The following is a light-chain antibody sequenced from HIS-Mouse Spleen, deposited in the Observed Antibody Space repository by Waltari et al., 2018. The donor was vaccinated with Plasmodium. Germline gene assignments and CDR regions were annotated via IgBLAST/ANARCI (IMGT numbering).Light chain of an antibody. V-gene: IGLV2-8*01. CDR1: SRAVGGYTS. CDR2: EVS. CDR3: SSYAGSNNLV. J-gene: IGLJ2*01. Sequence: QSALTQPPSASGSPGQSVTISCPGTSRAVGGYTSVSWYQQHPGKAPKLMIYEVSKRPSGVPDRFSGSKSGNTASLTVSGLQAEDEADYYCSSYAGSNNLVFGGGTKLTVL.